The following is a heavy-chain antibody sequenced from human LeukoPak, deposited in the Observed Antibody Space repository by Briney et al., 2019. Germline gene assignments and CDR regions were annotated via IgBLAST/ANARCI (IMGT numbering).Heavy chain of an antibody. CDR1: GDSISSSSSY. Sequence: SETLSLTCTVSGDSISSSSSYWGWIRQPPGKGLEWIGSISYSGNTYCNPSRKSRVSTSVDTSNTQFSLKLSSVTAADTAVYYCCRMISANFYFYYGMDVWGQGTTVTVSS. CDR2: ISYSGNT. J-gene: IGHJ6*02. V-gene: IGHV4-39*01. CDR3: CRMISANFYFYYGMDV. D-gene: IGHD4/OR15-4a*01.